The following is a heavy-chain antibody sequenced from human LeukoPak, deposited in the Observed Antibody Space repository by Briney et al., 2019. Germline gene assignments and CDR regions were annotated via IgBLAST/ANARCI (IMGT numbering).Heavy chain of an antibody. CDR2: ISSSGSTI. V-gene: IGHV3-11*01. D-gene: IGHD3-22*01. CDR1: GFTSSDYY. CDR3: ARERNYDSSGYYSGGGYFDY. J-gene: IGHJ4*02. Sequence: GGSLRLSCAASGFTSSDYYMSWIRQAPGKGLEWVSYISSSGSTIYYADSVKGRFTISRDNAKNSLYLQMNSLRAEDTAVYYCARERNYDSSGYYSGGGYFDYWGQGTLVTVSS.